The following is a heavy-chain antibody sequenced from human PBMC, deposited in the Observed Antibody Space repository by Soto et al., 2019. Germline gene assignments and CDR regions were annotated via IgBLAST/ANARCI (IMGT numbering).Heavy chain of an antibody. V-gene: IGHV3-23*01. D-gene: IGHD6-19*01. Sequence: EVQLLESGGGLVQPGGSLRLSCAASGFTFSSYAMSWVRQAPGKGLEWVSAISGSGGSTYYADSVKGRFTISRDNSKNTLYLQMNSLRAEDTAVYYCAKDGGWSLYPPGRVDYWGQGTLVTVSS. CDR2: ISGSGGST. CDR1: GFTFSSYA. J-gene: IGHJ4*02. CDR3: AKDGGWSLYPPGRVDY.